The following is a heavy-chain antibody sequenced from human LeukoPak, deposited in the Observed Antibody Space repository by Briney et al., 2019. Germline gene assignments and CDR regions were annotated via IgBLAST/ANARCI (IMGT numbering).Heavy chain of an antibody. V-gene: IGHV3-23*01. CDR2: ISGSGGST. CDR1: GFTFSSYA. Sequence: GGSLRLSCAASGFTFSSYAMSWVRQAPGKGLEWVSAISGSGGSTYYADSVKGRFTISRDNSKNTLYLQMNSLRAEDTAAYYCAKLPYYDFWSGYYTLDYWGQGTLVTVSS. J-gene: IGHJ4*02. D-gene: IGHD3-3*01. CDR3: AKLPYYDFWSGYYTLDY.